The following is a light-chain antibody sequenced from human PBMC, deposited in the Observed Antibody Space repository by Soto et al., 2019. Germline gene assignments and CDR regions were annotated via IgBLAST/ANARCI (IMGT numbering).Light chain of an antibody. CDR1: QSVTSTY. Sequence: EIVLTQSPGTLSLSPGERATLSCRASQSVTSTYLAWYQQKPGQPPRLLIYGASSRATGIPDRFSGSGSVTDFTLTISRLAPQDFAVYYCQQYGSSPLTFGQGTKEEIK. CDR2: GAS. V-gene: IGKV3-20*01. J-gene: IGKJ1*01. CDR3: QQYGSSPLT.